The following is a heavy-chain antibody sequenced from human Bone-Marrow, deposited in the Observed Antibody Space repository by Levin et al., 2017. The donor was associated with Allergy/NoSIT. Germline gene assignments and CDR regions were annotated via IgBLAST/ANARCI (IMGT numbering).Heavy chain of an antibody. D-gene: IGHD3-10*01. Sequence: ASVKVSCAASGFAFSSFALTWVRQAPGQGLEWISFISAIGDSAYYADSVKGRFTISRDNSKNMVYLQVSSLRAEDTATYYCAKLSYYESGSCDYWGQGNPVTVSS. J-gene: IGHJ4*02. V-gene: IGHV3-23*01. CDR2: ISAIGDSA. CDR3: AKLSYYESGSCDY. CDR1: GFAFSSFA.